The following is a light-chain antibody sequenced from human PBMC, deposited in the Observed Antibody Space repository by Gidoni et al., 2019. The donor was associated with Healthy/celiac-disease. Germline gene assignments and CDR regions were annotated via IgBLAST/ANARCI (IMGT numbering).Light chain of an antibody. CDR3: QQSYSTPPVT. CDR2: AAS. V-gene: IGKV1-39*01. Sequence: DIEMTQSPSSLSASVGERVTITCRASQSISSYLNWYQQKPGKAPKLLIYAASSLQSGVPSRFSGSGSGTDFTITISSLQPEDFATYYCQQSYSTPPVTFGQGTKLEIK. J-gene: IGKJ2*01. CDR1: QSISSY.